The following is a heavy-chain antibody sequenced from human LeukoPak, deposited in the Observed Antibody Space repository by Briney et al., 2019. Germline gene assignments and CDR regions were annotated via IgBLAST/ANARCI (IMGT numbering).Heavy chain of an antibody. Sequence: PSETLSLTCTVSGGSISSYYWNWIRQPPGKGLEWIGYIYYSGSTNYNPSLKSRVTISVDTSKNQFSLELSSVTAADTAVYYCARSSVVGAIDYWGQGTLVTVSS. D-gene: IGHD1-26*01. J-gene: IGHJ4*02. CDR2: IYYSGST. V-gene: IGHV4-59*01. CDR1: GGSISSYY. CDR3: ARSSVVGAIDY.